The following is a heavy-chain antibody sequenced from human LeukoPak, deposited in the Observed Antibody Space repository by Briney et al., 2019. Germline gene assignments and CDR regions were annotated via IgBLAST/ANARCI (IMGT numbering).Heavy chain of an antibody. D-gene: IGHD6-19*01. CDR1: GFTVSSNH. CDR2: IYIDGNT. J-gene: IGHJ4*02. V-gene: IGHV3-66*01. CDR3: ARDRGSGWYDY. Sequence: GGSLRLSCAASGFTVSSNHMSWVRQAPGKGLEWVSMIYIDGNTYYADSVKGRFTISRDNSRTTLYLHMRSLRAEDTAVYYCARDRGSGWYDYWGQGTLVTVSS.